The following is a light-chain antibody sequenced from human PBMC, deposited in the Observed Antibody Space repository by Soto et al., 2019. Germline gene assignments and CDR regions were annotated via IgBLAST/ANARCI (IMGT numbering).Light chain of an antibody. V-gene: IGLV1-40*01. Sequence: QSVVTQPPSVSGAPGQRVTISCTGSSSNIGAGYDVHWYQQLPRTAPKLLIYGNSNRPSGVPDRFSGSKSGTSASLAITGLQAEDEADYYCQSYDSSLSAVIFAGGTKLTVL. CDR1: SSNIGAGYD. J-gene: IGLJ2*01. CDR2: GNS. CDR3: QSYDSSLSAVI.